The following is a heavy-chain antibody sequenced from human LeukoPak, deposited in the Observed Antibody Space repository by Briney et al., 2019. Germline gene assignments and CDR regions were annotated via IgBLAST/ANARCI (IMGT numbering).Heavy chain of an antibody. V-gene: IGHV3-48*04. J-gene: IGHJ6*02. Sequence: SGGSLRLSCAASGFTFSSYSMNWVRQAPGKGLEWVSYISSSSSTIYYADSVKGRFTISRDNAKNSLYLQMNSLRAEDTAVYYCARDPTYYDILTGSPVHYYYGMDVWGQGTTVTVSS. D-gene: IGHD3-9*01. CDR2: ISSSSSTI. CDR1: GFTFSSYS. CDR3: ARDPTYYDILTGSPVHYYYGMDV.